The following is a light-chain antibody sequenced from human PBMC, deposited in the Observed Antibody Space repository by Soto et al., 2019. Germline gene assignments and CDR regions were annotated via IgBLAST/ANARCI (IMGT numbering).Light chain of an antibody. CDR1: QSVSGNF. CDR2: GAS. V-gene: IGKV3-20*01. J-gene: IGKJ5*01. CDR3: QQYGSSSIT. Sequence: ESVLTQSPGTLSLSPGERTTLSCWASQSVSGNFLAWYQHKPGQAPRLLIYGASSRATGIPDRFSGSGSGTDFTLIISRLEPEDFAVYYCQQYGSSSITFGQGTRLEIK.